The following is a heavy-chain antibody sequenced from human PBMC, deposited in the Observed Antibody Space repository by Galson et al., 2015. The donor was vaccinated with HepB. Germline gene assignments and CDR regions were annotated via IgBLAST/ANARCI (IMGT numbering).Heavy chain of an antibody. CDR3: AREGGYDSFDY. J-gene: IGHJ4*02. Sequence: SLRLSCAASGFTFSSYGMHWVRQAPGKGLEWVAVIWYDGSNKYYADSVKGRFTISRDNSKNTLYLQMNSLRAEDTAVYYCAREGGYDSFDYWGQGTLVTVSS. D-gene: IGHD5-12*01. V-gene: IGHV3-33*01. CDR1: GFTFSSYG. CDR2: IWYDGSNK.